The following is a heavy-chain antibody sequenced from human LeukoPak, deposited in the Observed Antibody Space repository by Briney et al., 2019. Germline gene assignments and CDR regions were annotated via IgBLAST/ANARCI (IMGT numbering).Heavy chain of an antibody. J-gene: IGHJ5*02. Sequence: ASVKVSCKASGYTFTGYYMHWVRQAPGQGLEWMGWINPNSGGTNYAQKFQGRVTMTRDTSISTAYMDLSRLRSDDTAVYYCARGSVLRFLEWLSTGFDPWGQGTLVTVSS. CDR3: ARGSVLRFLEWLSTGFDP. CDR2: INPNSGGT. V-gene: IGHV1-2*02. CDR1: GYTFTGYY. D-gene: IGHD3-3*01.